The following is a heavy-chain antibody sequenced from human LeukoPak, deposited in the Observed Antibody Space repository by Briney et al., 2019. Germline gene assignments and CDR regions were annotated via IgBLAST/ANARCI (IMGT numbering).Heavy chain of an antibody. D-gene: IGHD1-14*01. J-gene: IGHJ3*02. CDR1: GGSFSGYY. CDR3: ASLPVDI. CDR2: INHSGST. V-gene: IGHV4-34*01. Sequence: PSETLSLTCAVYGGSFSGYYWSWIRQPPGEGLEWIGEINHSGSTNYNPSLKSRVTISVDTSKNQLTLKLSSVTAADTAVYYCASLPVDIWGQGTMVTVSS.